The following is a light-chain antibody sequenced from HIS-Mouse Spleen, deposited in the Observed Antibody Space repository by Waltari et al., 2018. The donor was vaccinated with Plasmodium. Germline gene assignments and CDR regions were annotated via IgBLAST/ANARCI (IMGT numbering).Light chain of an antibody. CDR1: QSVSSN. CDR3: QQYNNWPRT. V-gene: IGKV3-15*01. Sequence: VMTQSPATLSVSPGEGATLSCRASQSVSSNSAWYQQKPGQAPRLLIYGASTRSSGIPARFSGSGSGTEFTLTISSMQSEDFAVYYCQQYNNWPRTFGQGTKVEIK. CDR2: GAS. J-gene: IGKJ1*01.